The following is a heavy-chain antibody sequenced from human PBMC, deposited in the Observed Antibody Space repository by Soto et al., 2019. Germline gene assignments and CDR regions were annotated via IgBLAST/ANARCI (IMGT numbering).Heavy chain of an antibody. CDR3: ARILEEAGTQDY. J-gene: IGHJ4*02. Sequence: ASVKGYWRAAGYTFTGYYVDWGRQAPGQGLEWMGIINPSGGSTSYAQKFQGRVTMTRDTSTSTVYMELSSLRSEDTAVYYCARILEEAGTQDYCGQGILVTVSA. D-gene: IGHD6-13*01. CDR2: INPSGGST. V-gene: IGHV1-46*01. CDR1: GYTFTGYY.